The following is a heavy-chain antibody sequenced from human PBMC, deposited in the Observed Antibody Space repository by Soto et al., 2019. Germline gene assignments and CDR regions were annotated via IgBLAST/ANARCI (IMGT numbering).Heavy chain of an antibody. V-gene: IGHV4-59*01. J-gene: IGHJ5*02. CDR1: GGSISSYY. Sequence: SETLSLTCTVSGGSISSYYWSWIRQPPGKGLEWIGYIYYSGSTNYNPSLKSRVTISVDTSKNQFSLKLSSVTAADTAVYYCARKPVGSGYYQFDPWGQGTLVTVSS. CDR3: ARKPVGSGYYQFDP. CDR2: IYYSGST. D-gene: IGHD3-22*01.